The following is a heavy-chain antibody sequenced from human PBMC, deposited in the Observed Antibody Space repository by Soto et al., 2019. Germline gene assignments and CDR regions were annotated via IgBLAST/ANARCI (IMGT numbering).Heavy chain of an antibody. CDR3: VRRGSGNYDY. D-gene: IGHD1-7*01. Sequence: EVQLAESGGGMVQPGGSLRLSCVASGFTFSSYDMQWVRQAPGKGLEYVSSIGSNGGTTYYGNSVKGRFTISRDNSKNTLYLQMGSLRAEDMAVYYCVRRGSGNYDYWGQGPLVTVSS. V-gene: IGHV3-64*01. CDR2: IGSNGGTT. J-gene: IGHJ4*02. CDR1: GFTFSSYD.